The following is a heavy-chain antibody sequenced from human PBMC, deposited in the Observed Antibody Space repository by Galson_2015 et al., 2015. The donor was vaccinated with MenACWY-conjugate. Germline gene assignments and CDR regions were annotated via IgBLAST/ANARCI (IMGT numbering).Heavy chain of an antibody. Sequence: SETLSLTCTISGDSVRTGGSYWSSSYWSWIRQPPGKGLEWIGYVYYTGNTTYNPSLKSRVTISVDTSKKQFSLDLSSVTAADTAVYYCARRLRSDCYCFQHWGQGTLVTVSS. CDR1: GDSVRTGGSYWSSSY. CDR3: ARRLRSDCYCFQH. D-gene: IGHD2-21*02. V-gene: IGHV4-61*01. J-gene: IGHJ1*01. CDR2: VYYTGNT.